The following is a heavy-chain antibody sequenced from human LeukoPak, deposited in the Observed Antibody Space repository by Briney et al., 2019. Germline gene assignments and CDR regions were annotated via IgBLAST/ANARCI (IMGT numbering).Heavy chain of an antibody. D-gene: IGHD6-6*01. Sequence: GGSLRLSCAASGFTFSSYAMSWVRQAPGKGLEWVSVISDSGGSTYYADSVKGRFTISRDNSKNTLYLQMNSLRAEDTAVYYRAKGARIAARLFDYWGQGTLVTVSS. J-gene: IGHJ4*02. CDR2: ISDSGGST. CDR3: AKGARIAARLFDY. V-gene: IGHV3-23*01. CDR1: GFTFSSYA.